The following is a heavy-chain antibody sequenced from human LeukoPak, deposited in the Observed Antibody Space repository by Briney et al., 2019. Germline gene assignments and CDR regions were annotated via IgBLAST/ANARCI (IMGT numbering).Heavy chain of an antibody. CDR3: ARPYYYDSSGYYQKDFDY. Sequence: GGSLRLSCAASGFTFSSYSMNWVRQAPGKGLEWLSYISSSSSTIYYADSVKGRFTISRDNAKNSLYLQMNSLRAEDTAVYYCARPYYYDSSGYYQKDFDYWGQGTLVTVSS. V-gene: IGHV3-48*04. CDR2: ISSSSSTI. D-gene: IGHD3-22*01. J-gene: IGHJ4*02. CDR1: GFTFSSYS.